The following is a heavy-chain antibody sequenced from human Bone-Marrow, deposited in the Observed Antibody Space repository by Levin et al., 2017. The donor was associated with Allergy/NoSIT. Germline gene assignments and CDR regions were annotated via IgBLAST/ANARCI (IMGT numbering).Heavy chain of an antibody. CDR3: ARVAWNYDFWNGYYYFDL. D-gene: IGHD3-3*01. V-gene: IGHV3-23*01. CDR1: GFIFNTFA. CDR2: IGGSGTNA. Sequence: GGSLRLSCAASGFIFNTFALSWVRQTPGKGLEWVSTIGGSGTNAYYADSVRGRFTISRDNSGNTLYLQMNTLRAEDTAIYFCARVAWNYDFWNGYYYFDLWGQGTLVTVSS. J-gene: IGHJ4*02.